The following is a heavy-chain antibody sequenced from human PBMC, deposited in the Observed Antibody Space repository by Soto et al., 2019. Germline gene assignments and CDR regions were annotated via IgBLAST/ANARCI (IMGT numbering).Heavy chain of an antibody. J-gene: IGHJ2*01. CDR2: IYYSGST. D-gene: IGHD3-10*02. V-gene: IGHV4-39*07. CDR3: ARDKLILCFFYCTGCHRDLLSFPTRRSSDL. Sequence: SETLSLTCTVSGGSISSSSYYWGWIRQPPGKGLEWIGSIYYSGSTYYNPSLKSRVTISVDTSKNQISMKLSSVTAADTAVYYCARDKLILCFFYCTGCHRDLLSFPTRRSSDL. CDR1: GGSISSSSYY.